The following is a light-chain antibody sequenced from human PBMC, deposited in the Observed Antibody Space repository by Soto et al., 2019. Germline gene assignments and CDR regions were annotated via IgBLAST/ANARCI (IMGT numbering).Light chain of an antibody. CDR1: QSVSSK. V-gene: IGKV3-15*01. Sequence: EIVMTRSPATLSVSPGERATLSCRASQSVSSKLAWYQQKPGQAPRLLIYAASTRATGIPARFSGSGSGTEFTLTISSLQSEDFAVYYCQQYDKWPRTFGQGTRLEIK. J-gene: IGKJ5*01. CDR2: AAS. CDR3: QQYDKWPRT.